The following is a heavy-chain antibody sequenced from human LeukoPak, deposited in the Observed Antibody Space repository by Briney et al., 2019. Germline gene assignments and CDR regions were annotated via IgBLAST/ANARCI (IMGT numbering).Heavy chain of an antibody. CDR3: AKASGYDFWSGYYLYYFDY. CDR2: ISGSGGST. CDR1: GFTFSSYA. D-gene: IGHD3-3*01. J-gene: IGHJ4*02. Sequence: GGSLRLSCAASGFTFSSYAMSWVCQAPGKGLEWVSAISGSGGSTYYADSVKGRFTISRDNSKNTLYLQMNSLRAEDTAVYYCAKASGYDFWSGYYLYYFDYWGQGTLVTVSS. V-gene: IGHV3-23*01.